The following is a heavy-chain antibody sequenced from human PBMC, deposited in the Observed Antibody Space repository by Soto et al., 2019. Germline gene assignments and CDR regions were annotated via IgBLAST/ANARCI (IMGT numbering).Heavy chain of an antibody. D-gene: IGHD2-15*01. J-gene: IGHJ6*03. CDR3: ARVHYCSGGGCSLYYYYYMDV. CDR1: GFTFSSYD. Sequence: GGSLRLSCAASGFTFSSYDMHWVRQATGIGLEWVSAIGTAGDTYHPGSVKGRFTISRESAKNSLYLQMNSLRAGDTAVYYCARVHYCSGGGCSLYYYYYMDVWGKGTTVTVSS. V-gene: IGHV3-13*01. CDR2: IGTAGDT.